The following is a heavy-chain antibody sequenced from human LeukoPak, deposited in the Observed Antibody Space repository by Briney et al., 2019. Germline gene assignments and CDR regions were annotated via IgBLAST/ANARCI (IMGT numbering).Heavy chain of an antibody. D-gene: IGHD2-8*01. CDR1: GGSISSSSYY. V-gene: IGHV4-39*07. CDR2: IYYSGST. Sequence: PSETLSLTCTVSGGSISSSSYYWGWIRQPPGKGLEWIGSIYYSGSTYYNPSLKSRVTISVDTSKNQFSLKLSSVTAEDTAVYYCARGMAAVDYWGQGTLVTVSS. J-gene: IGHJ4*02. CDR3: ARGMAAVDY.